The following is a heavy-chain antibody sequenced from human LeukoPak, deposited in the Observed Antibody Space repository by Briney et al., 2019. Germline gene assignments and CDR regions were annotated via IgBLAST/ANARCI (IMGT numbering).Heavy chain of an antibody. V-gene: IGHV4-34*01. CDR2: IYYSGST. D-gene: IGHD7-27*01. CDR1: GGSFSGYY. Sequence: SETLSLTCAVYGGSFSGYYWSWIRQPPGEGLEWIGTIYYSGSTYYKSSLKSRLTISVDSSKNQFSLKMISVTAADTGVYYCARHGNWDPFDYWGQGALVTVSS. J-gene: IGHJ4*02. CDR3: ARHGNWDPFDY.